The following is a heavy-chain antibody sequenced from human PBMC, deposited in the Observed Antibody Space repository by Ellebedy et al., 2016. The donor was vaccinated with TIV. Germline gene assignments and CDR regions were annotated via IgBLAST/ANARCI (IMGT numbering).Heavy chain of an antibody. J-gene: IGHJ4*02. CDR3: AREGGYCSGGSCYLFDY. V-gene: IGHV1-46*01. Sequence: AASVKVSCKASGYTFTGYYMHWVRQAPGQGLEWMGIINPSGGSTSYAQKFQGRVTMTRDTSTSTVYMELSSLRSEDTAVYYCAREGGYCSGGSCYLFDYWGQGTLVTVSS. CDR2: INPSGGST. CDR1: GYTFTGYY. D-gene: IGHD2-15*01.